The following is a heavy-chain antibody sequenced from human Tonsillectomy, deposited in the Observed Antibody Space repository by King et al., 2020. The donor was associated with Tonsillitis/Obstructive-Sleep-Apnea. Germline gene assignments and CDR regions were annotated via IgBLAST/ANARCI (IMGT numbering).Heavy chain of an antibody. J-gene: IGHJ4*02. CDR2: LWYDGSNK. V-gene: IGHV3-33*01. CDR3: GRVTVDECGPYRSDY. Sequence: VQLVESGGGVVQPGRSLRLSCAAFGFTFSSYGMHWVRQAPGKGLEWLAVLWYDGSNKNYADSVKGRFTISRDNSKNTLYLQMNSLRAADTAVYYCGRVTVDECGPYRSDYWGQGTLVTVSS. D-gene: IGHD1-14*01. CDR1: GFTFSSYG.